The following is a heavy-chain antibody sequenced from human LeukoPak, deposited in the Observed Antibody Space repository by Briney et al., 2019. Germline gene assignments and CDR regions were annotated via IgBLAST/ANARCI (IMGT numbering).Heavy chain of an antibody. CDR1: GFTVSSNY. Sequence: PGGSLRLSCAASGFTVSSNYMSWVRQAPGKGLEWVSVIYSGGSTYYADSVKGRFTISRDNSKNTLYLQMNSLRAEDTAVYYCATQESGSSTPSALDPWGQGTLVTVSS. D-gene: IGHD1-26*01. V-gene: IGHV3-53*01. J-gene: IGHJ5*02. CDR3: ATQESGSSTPSALDP. CDR2: IYSGGST.